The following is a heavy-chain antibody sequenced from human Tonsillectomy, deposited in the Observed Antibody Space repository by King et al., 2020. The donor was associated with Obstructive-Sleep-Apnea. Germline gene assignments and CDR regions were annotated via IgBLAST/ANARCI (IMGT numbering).Heavy chain of an antibody. D-gene: IGHD4-17*01. CDR1: GFTFSTYE. J-gene: IGHJ4*02. V-gene: IGHV3-30*04. CDR3: ATYGDYPGSSFDY. Sequence: VQLVESGGGVVQPGRSLRLSCAAPGFTFSTYEMHWVRQAPGKGLEWGAVISYDGSDKYYADSVKGRFTISRDNSKNTLSLQMNSLTTEDTAVFYRATYGDYPGSSFDYWGQGTLVTVSS. CDR2: ISYDGSDK.